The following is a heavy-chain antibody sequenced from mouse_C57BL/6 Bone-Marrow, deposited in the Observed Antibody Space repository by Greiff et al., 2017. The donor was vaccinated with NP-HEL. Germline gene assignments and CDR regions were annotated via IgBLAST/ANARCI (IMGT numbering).Heavy chain of an antibody. Sequence: QVQLQQSGPGLVAPSQSLSITCTVSGFSLTSYAISWVRQPPGKGLEWLGVIWTGGGTNYNSAIKSRLSISKDNSKSQVFLKMNSLQPDDTARYYCARNSDGYYFFAYWGQGTLVTVSA. CDR3: ARNSDGYYFFAY. V-gene: IGHV2-9-1*01. CDR2: IWTGGGT. D-gene: IGHD2-3*01. J-gene: IGHJ3*01. CDR1: GFSLTSYA.